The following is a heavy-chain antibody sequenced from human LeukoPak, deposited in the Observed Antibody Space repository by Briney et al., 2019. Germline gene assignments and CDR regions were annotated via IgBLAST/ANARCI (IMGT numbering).Heavy chain of an antibody. CDR3: VRATSGQRRDGYNYSFYYHMDV. CDR2: VHYSVSI. J-gene: IGHJ6*03. Sequence: SGTLSPTCTLSGGSTRSYYCSWIRQPPGKELESMGDVHYSVSIHPTPSLHTRGTISLVTCKNQCSVNLNSVTAADTAVYYCVRATSGQRRDGYNYSFYYHMDVWGKGTTVTVSS. D-gene: IGHD5-24*01. CDR1: GGSTRSYY. V-gene: IGHV4-59*01.